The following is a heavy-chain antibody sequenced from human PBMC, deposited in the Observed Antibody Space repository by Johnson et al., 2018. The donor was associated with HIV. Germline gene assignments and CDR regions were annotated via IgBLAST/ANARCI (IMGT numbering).Heavy chain of an antibody. CDR3: AKAVAKVGAGMSFDF. D-gene: IGHD1-26*01. CDR2: IKQDGSEK. V-gene: IGHV3-7*01. Sequence: VQLVESGVGLVQPGGSLRLSCAASGFTFSSYWMSWVRQAPGKGLEWVANIKQDGSEKYYVDSVKGRVTISRDNAKNSLYLQMNSLRAEDTAVYYCAKAVAKVGAGMSFDFWGQGTMVTVSS. J-gene: IGHJ3*01. CDR1: GFTFSSYW.